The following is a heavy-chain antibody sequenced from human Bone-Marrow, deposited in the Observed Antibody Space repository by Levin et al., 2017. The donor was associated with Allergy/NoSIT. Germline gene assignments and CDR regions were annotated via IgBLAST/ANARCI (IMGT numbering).Heavy chain of an antibody. Sequence: PSETLSLTCSVSGGPISRNDYYWSWIRQPPGTGLEWIGYTFYGGSTFYNPSLKSRLTISVDAAKTQFFLKLSSVTAADTAVYYCARGGGNTSGYFGVDYYYGLAVWGQGTTVTVSS. J-gene: IGHJ6*02. D-gene: IGHD5-18*01. CDR2: TFYGGST. CDR1: GGPISRNDYY. V-gene: IGHV4-30-4*01. CDR3: ARGGGNTSGYFGVDYYYGLAV.